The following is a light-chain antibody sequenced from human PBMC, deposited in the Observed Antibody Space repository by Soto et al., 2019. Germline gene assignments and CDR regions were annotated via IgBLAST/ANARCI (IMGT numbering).Light chain of an antibody. CDR3: RSYTSSSTLYV. J-gene: IGLJ1*01. CDR2: EVS. Sequence: SVLAQPASVSGSPGQSITISCTGTSSDVGGYNYVSWHQQHPGKAPKLMIYEVSNRPSGVSNRFSGSKSGNTASLTISGLQAEDEADYYCRSYTSSSTLYVFGTGTKDIVL. CDR1: SSDVGGYNY. V-gene: IGLV2-14*01.